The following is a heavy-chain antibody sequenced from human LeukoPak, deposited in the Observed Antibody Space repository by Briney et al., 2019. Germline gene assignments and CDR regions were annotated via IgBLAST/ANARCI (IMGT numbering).Heavy chain of an antibody. CDR2: INHNGNT. D-gene: IGHD4-11*01. CDR3: ARWPRERNRITVTNYYYYMDV. CDR1: GVSFSGYY. J-gene: IGHJ6*03. V-gene: IGHV4-34*01. Sequence: PSETLSLTCTVCGVSFSGYYWSWIRQPPGKGLEWIGEINHNGNTNYNPSLKSRVTISVDTSKSQFSLKVSSVTAADSAVYYCARWPRERNRITVTNYYYYMDVWGRGTTVTVSS.